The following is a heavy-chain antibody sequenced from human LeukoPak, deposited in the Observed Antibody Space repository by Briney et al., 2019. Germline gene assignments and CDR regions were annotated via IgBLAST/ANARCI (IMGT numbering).Heavy chain of an antibody. D-gene: IGHD6-19*01. Sequence: GGSLRLSCAASGFTFSSYAMHWVRQAPGKGLEWVAVISYDGSNKYYADSVKGRFTISRDNSKNTLYLQMNSLRAEDTAVYYCARDEAVAGSLFEFDYWGQGTLVTVSS. CDR3: ARDEAVAGSLFEFDY. V-gene: IGHV3-30-3*01. CDR1: GFTFSSYA. CDR2: ISYDGSNK. J-gene: IGHJ4*02.